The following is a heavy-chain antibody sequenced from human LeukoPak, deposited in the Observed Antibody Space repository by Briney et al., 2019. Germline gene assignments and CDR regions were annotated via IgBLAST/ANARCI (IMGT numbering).Heavy chain of an antibody. D-gene: IGHD2-21*01. V-gene: IGHV3-23*01. Sequence: GGSLRLSCAASGFTFSNYAMSWVRQAPGKGLEWVSGISGGTGTPYYVDSVKGRFIISRDNSKNTLYLQMTSRRGEDTAVYYCGKRRIRVITMDYFDYWARESWSPSP. CDR2: ISGGTGTP. J-gene: IGHJ4*02. CDR3: GKRRIRVITMDYFDY. CDR1: GFTFSNYA.